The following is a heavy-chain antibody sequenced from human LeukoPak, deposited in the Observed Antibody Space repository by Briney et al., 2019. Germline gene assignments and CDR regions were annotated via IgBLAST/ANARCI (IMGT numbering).Heavy chain of an antibody. CDR3: ARDRAYYYDSSGYYYEKNWFDP. CDR1: GGSFSGYY. J-gene: IGHJ5*02. CDR2: INHSGST. Sequence: SETLSLTCAVYGGSFSGYYWSWIRQPPGKGLEWIGEINHSGSTNYNPPLKSRVTMSVDTSKNQFSLKLSSVTAADTAVYYCARDRAYYYDSSGYYYEKNWFDPWGQGTLVTVSS. V-gene: IGHV4-34*01. D-gene: IGHD3-22*01.